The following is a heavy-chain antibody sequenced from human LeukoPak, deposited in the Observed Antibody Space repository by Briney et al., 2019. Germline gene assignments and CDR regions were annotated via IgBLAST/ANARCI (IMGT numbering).Heavy chain of an antibody. CDR3: ARDWVQYDLPRYSDC. CDR1: GFTVSSNY. V-gene: IGHV3-66*01. CDR2: LYSGGGT. Sequence: GGSLILSCAASGFTVSSNYMSWVRQAPGKGLEWVSGLYSGGGTYYADSVKGRFDISRDNSKNTLYLQMNSLRAEDTAVYYCARDWVQYDLPRYSDCWGQGALVTVSS. J-gene: IGHJ4*02. D-gene: IGHD2-8*01.